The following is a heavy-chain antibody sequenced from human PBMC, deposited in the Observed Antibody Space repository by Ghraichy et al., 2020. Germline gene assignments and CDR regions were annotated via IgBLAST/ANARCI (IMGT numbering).Heavy chain of an antibody. Sequence: SGPTLVKPTQTLTLTCTFSGFSLSTSGVGVGWIRQPPGKALEWLALIYWDDDKRYSPSLKSSLTITKDTSKNQVVLTMTNMDPVDTATYYCAHSVRGPEFMVTGLYYFDYWGQGTLVTVSS. V-gene: IGHV2-5*02. CDR1: GFSLSTSGVG. CDR2: IYWDDDK. J-gene: IGHJ4*02. D-gene: IGHD5-18*01. CDR3: AHSVRGPEFMVTGLYYFDY.